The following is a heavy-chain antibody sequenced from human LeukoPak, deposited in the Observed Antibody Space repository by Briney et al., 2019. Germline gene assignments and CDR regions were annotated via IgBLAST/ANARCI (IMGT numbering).Heavy chain of an antibody. CDR3: AREPTVTTYAFDI. CDR2: IYYSGST. D-gene: IGHD4-17*01. CDR1: GGSISSSSYY. Sequence: PSETLSLTCTVSGGSISSSSYYWGWIRQPPGKGLEWIGGIYYSGSTNYNPSLKSRVTISVDTSKNKFSLKLSSVTAADTAVYYCAREPTVTTYAFDIWGQGTMVTVSS. J-gene: IGHJ3*02. V-gene: IGHV4-39*07.